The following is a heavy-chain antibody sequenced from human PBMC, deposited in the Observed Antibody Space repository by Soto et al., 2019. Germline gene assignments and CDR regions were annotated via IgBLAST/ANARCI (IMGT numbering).Heavy chain of an antibody. J-gene: IGHJ4*02. D-gene: IGHD3-3*01. V-gene: IGHV3-23*01. CDR2: ISGSGGST. CDR3: ASDHMRSGLMTTYFY. CDR1: GFTFSSYA. Sequence: EVQLLESGGGLVQPGGSLRLSGAASGFTFSSYAMSWVRQAPGRGLEWVSAISGSGGSTYYADSVKGRFTISRDNSKNTLYLQMNSLRAEDTAVYYCASDHMRSGLMTTYFYWGQGTLVTVSS.